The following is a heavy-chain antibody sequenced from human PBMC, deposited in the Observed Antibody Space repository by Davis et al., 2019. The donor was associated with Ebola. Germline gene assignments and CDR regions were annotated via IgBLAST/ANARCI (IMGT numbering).Heavy chain of an antibody. CDR1: GFRFSSYV. CDR2: IKSKTDSETT. V-gene: IGHV3-15*01. Sequence: GESLKISCVASGFRFSSYVMGWVRQAPGKGLEWVGHIKSKTDSETTYYAAPVKDRFIISRDDSINTVYLQMNTLYSEDTAVYYCTTEGETGWHPFAFDNWGQGTLVTVSS. CDR3: TTEGETGWHPFAFDN. J-gene: IGHJ4*02. D-gene: IGHD6-19*01.